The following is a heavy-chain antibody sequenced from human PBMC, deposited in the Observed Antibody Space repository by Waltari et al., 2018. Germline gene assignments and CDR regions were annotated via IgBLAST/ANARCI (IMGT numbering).Heavy chain of an antibody. D-gene: IGHD6-19*01. Sequence: EVQLVESGGGLVKPGRSLRLSCAASGSTFSIYRLHWVPQAPGKGLEWVSSITTTSNYIDFADSVRGRFTISRDNAKNSVFLQMNSLRAEDTAVYYCARGSGWNPNFDYWGQGALVTVSS. V-gene: IGHV3-21*01. J-gene: IGHJ4*02. CDR1: GSTFSIYR. CDR2: ITTTSNYI. CDR3: ARGSGWNPNFDY.